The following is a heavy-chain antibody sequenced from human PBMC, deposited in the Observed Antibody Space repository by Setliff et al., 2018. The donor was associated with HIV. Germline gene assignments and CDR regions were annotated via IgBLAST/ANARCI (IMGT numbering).Heavy chain of an antibody. CDR2: IYYSGST. D-gene: IGHD4-17*01. CDR1: GGSISSNNYY. Sequence: PSETLSLTCTVSGGSISSNNYYWGWIRQPPGKGLEWIGSIYYSGSTYYNPSLKSRVTISVDTSKNQFSLKLSPVTAADTAVYYCARVPTQGDYGSDAFDIWGQGTMVTVS. J-gene: IGHJ3*02. CDR3: ARVPTQGDYGSDAFDI. V-gene: IGHV4-39*07.